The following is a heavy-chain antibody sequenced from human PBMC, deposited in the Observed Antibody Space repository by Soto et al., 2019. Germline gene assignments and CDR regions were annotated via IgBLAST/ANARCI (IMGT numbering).Heavy chain of an antibody. CDR2: ISGTSPST. Sequence: EVQMLESGGGVVQPGGSLRLSCAAYGFPFSAYAMSWFRQAPGKGLEWVSAISGTSPSTYYADSVQGRFSISTDSYRKTLFLQMNTLRAEDTAGYFSVTRIFGVEYWGEGTLVTVSS. J-gene: IGHJ4*02. D-gene: IGHD3-3*01. V-gene: IGHV3-23*01. CDR3: VTRIFGVEY. CDR1: GFPFSAYA.